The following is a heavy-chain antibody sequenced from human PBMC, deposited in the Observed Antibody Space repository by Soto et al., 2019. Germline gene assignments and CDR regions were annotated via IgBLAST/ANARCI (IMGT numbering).Heavy chain of an antibody. D-gene: IGHD2-15*01. CDR2: IWYDGSNK. CDR1: GFTFSSYG. V-gene: IGHV3-33*01. J-gene: IGHJ6*03. CDR3: ARDSVVAATNYYYYYYMDV. Sequence: GGSLRLSCAASGFTFSSYGMHWVRQAPGKGLEWVAVIWYDGSNKYYADSVKGRFTISRDNSKNTLYLQMNSLRAEDTAVYYCARDSVVAATNYYYYYYMDVWGKGTTVTVSS.